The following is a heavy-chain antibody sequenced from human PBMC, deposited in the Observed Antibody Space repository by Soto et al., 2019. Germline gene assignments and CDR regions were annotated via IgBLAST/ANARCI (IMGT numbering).Heavy chain of an antibody. CDR3: ARDRMDNWNGHYCYGMDV. CDR2: IWYDGSNK. D-gene: IGHD1-1*01. J-gene: IGHJ6*02. V-gene: IGHV3-33*01. CDR1: GFTFSSYG. Sequence: QVQLVESGGGVVQPGRSLRLSCAASGFTFSSYGMHWVRQAPGKGLEWVAVIWYDGSNKYYADSVKGRFTISRDNSKNTLYLQMNSLRAEDTAVYYCARDRMDNWNGHYCYGMDVWGQGTTVTVSS.